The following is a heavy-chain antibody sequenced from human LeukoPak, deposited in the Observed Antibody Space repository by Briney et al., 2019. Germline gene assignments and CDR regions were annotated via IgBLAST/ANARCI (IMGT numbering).Heavy chain of an antibody. V-gene: IGHV4-39*01. CDR1: GGSISSSGYY. CDR3: ARWVATFDF. J-gene: IGHJ4*02. Sequence: SETLSLTCTVSGGSISSSGYYWGWIRQPPGKGLEWIGSIYYSGSIYSNPSLKSRVTISVDTSESQFSLKLSSVTAADTAVFYCARWVATFDFWGQGTLVTVSS. CDR2: IYYSGSI. D-gene: IGHD5-24*01.